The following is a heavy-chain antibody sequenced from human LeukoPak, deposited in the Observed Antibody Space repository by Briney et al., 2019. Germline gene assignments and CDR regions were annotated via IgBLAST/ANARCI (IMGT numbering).Heavy chain of an antibody. V-gene: IGHV3-30*03. CDR3: ARTPQKYCSSTTCYPDY. Sequence: GGSLRLSCAASGFTFSSYGMHWVRQAPGKGLEWVAVISYDGSNKYYADSVKGRFTISRDNSKNTLYLQMNSLRAENTALYYCARTPQKYCSSTTCYPDYWGQGTLVTVSS. J-gene: IGHJ4*02. CDR1: GFTFSSYG. CDR2: ISYDGSNK. D-gene: IGHD2-2*01.